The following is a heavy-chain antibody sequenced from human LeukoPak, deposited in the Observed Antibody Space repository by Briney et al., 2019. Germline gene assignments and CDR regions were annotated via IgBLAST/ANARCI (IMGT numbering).Heavy chain of an antibody. J-gene: IGHJ6*03. Sequence: GGSLRLSCAASGFSFSSYSMNWVRQAPGKGLEWVANIQQDGSEKYYVDSVKGRFTIFRDNAKNSVYLQMNSLRAEDTAVYYCARFGYSHGYGWGGGYYYYYMDVWGKGTTVTVSS. D-gene: IGHD5-18*01. V-gene: IGHV3-7*01. CDR2: IQQDGSEK. CDR3: ARFGYSHGYGWGGGYYYYYMDV. CDR1: GFSFSSYS.